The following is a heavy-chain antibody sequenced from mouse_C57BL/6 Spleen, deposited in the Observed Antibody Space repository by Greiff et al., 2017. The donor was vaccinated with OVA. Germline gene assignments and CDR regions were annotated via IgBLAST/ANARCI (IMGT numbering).Heavy chain of an antibody. D-gene: IGHD4-1*01. CDR2: INPSNGGT. J-gene: IGHJ2*01. CDR1: GYTFTSYW. Sequence: QVQLQQSGTELVKPGASVKLSCKASGYTFTSYWMHWVKQRPGQGLEWIGNINPSNGGTNYNEKFKSKATLTVDRSSSTAYMQLSSLTSEDSAVYYCARRLTGTGGFDYWGQGTTLTVSS. V-gene: IGHV1-53*01. CDR3: ARRLTGTGGFDY.